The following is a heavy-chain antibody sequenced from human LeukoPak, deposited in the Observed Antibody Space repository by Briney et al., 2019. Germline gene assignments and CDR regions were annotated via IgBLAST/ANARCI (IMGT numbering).Heavy chain of an antibody. V-gene: IGHV4-39*07. CDR2: IYYSGST. CDR3: VTLVSGGSSY. J-gene: IGHJ4*02. D-gene: IGHD2-15*01. CDR1: GGSISSSTYY. Sequence: PSETLSLTCTVSGGSISSSTYYWGWIRQPPGKGLEWIGSIYYSGSTYYNPSLKSRVTLSVDTSKNQFSLKLSSVTAADTAVYYCVTLVSGGSSYWGQGTLVTVSS.